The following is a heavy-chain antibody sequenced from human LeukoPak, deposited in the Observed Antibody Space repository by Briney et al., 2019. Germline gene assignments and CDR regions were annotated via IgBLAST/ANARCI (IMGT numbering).Heavy chain of an antibody. CDR1: GFTFSSYA. V-gene: IGHV3-23*01. CDR2: ISGSGGST. D-gene: IGHD3-22*01. J-gene: IGHJ4*02. CDR3: AKGYYYDSSGYPALFDY. Sequence: PGGSLRLSCAASGFTFSSYAMSWVRQAPGKGLEWVSAISGSGGSTYYADSVKGRFTISRDNSKNTLYLQMNSLRAEDTAVYYCAKGYYYDSSGYPALFDYWGQGTLVTVSS.